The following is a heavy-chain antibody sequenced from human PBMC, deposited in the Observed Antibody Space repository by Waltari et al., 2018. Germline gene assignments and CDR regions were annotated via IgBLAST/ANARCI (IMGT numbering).Heavy chain of an antibody. CDR2: IVPLVDIA. CDR3: ARADYYDSSGLDH. D-gene: IGHD3-22*01. Sequence: QVQLVQSGAEVKKPGSSVKVSCTTSGGSFTDYTFNWVRQAPGQGLEWMGRIVPLVDIADYTQEFQGRATFTADTSTRTAYMTLRNLRSEDTAVYYCARADYYDSSGLDHWGPGTLVTVSS. V-gene: IGHV1-69*02. CDR1: GGSFTDYT. J-gene: IGHJ4*02.